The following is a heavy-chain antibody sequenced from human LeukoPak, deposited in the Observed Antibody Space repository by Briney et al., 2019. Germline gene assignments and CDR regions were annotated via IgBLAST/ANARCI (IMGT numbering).Heavy chain of an antibody. J-gene: IGHJ4*02. D-gene: IGHD3-10*01. CDR2: INPDSGGT. V-gene: IGHV1-2*02. Sequence: ALVKVSCKASGYTFTGYYMHWVRQAPGQGLEWMGWINPDSGGTNYAQKFQGRVTMTRDTSISTAYMELSRLRSDDTAIYYCARDYASLGSGDFDYWGQGTLVTVSS. CDR3: ARDYASLGSGDFDY. CDR1: GYTFTGYY.